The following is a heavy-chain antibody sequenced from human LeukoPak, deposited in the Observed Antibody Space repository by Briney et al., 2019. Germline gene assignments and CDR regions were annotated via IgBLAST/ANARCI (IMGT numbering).Heavy chain of an antibody. D-gene: IGHD3-10*01. J-gene: IGHJ4*02. CDR2: FVPEDGET. CDR3: ATLPRGHLFDS. V-gene: IGHV1-24*01. CDR1: GDTLTELS. Sequence: VASVKASCKLSGDTLTELSMHWVRQSPGKGLEWMGGFVPEDGETIYAQKFQGRVTMTEDTSTDTAYMELSSLRSDDTAVYFCATLPRGHLFDSWGQGTLVTVSS.